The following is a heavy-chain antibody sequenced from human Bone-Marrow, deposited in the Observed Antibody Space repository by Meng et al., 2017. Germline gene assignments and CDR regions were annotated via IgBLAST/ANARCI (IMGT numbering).Heavy chain of an antibody. CDR1: GYTFPSYA. J-gene: IGHJ4*02. V-gene: IGHV7-4-1*02. CDR2: INTNTGNP. Sequence: QVQLGTSGSEWKKPGASGKVSCKASGYTFPSYAMNWVRQAPGQGLEWMGWINTNTGNPTYAQGFTGRFVFSLDTSVSTAYLQISSLKAEDTAVYYCARGGYCTNGVCFGIDYWGQGTLVTVSS. D-gene: IGHD2-8*01. CDR3: ARGGYCTNGVCFGIDY.